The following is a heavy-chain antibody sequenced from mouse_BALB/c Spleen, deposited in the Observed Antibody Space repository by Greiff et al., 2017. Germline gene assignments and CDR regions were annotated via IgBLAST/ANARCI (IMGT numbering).Heavy chain of an antibody. CDR3: TRIVGSSYSAMDY. Sequence: EVQLQQSGTVLARPGASVKMSCKASGYTFTSYWMHWVKQRPGQGLEWIGAIYPGNSDTSYNQKFKGKAKLTAVTSTSTAYMELSSLTNEDSAVYYCTRIVGSSYSAMDYWGQGTSVTVSS. J-gene: IGHJ4*01. CDR1: GYTFTSYW. V-gene: IGHV1-5*01. D-gene: IGHD1-1*01. CDR2: IYPGNSDT.